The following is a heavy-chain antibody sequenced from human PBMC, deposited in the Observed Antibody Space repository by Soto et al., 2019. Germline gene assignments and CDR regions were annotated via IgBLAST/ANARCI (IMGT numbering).Heavy chain of an antibody. J-gene: IGHJ4*02. CDR3: ARDLVGLTHFDY. V-gene: IGHV4-59*01. Sequence: QVQLQESGPGLVKPSETLSLTCTVSGDSSSTYYWNWVRQPLGKGLEWIGYIYYLGRTNYTPSLRSRVTMSLDTSKNQIALNLNSVTAADTAVYYCARDLVGLTHFDYWGQGILVTVSS. CDR2: IYYLGRT. CDR1: GDSSSTYY. D-gene: IGHD2-8*02.